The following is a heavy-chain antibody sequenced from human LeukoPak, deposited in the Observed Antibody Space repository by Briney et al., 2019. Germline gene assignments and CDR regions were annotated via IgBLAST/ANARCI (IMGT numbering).Heavy chain of an antibody. V-gene: IGHV3-72*01. D-gene: IGHD6-13*01. CDR1: GFSIADHH. J-gene: IGHJ4*02. Sequence: TGGSLRLSCAGAGFSIADHHMDWVRQAPGTGQEWIGRSATTKPNSCTTQYAASARGRFTISRDDSQNSLYLHLNSLKTEDTAVYYCVRVVTTRSGWYHFDNWGLGTLVSVSS. CDR3: VRVVTTRSGWYHFDN. CDR2: SATTKPNSCTT.